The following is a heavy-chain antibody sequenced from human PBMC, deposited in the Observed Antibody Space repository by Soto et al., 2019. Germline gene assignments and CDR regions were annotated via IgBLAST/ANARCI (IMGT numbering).Heavy chain of an antibody. D-gene: IGHD6-13*01. Sequence: QVQLVQSGAEVKKPGSSVKVSCKASGGTFSSYAISWVRQAPGQGLEWMGGIIPIFGTANYAQKFQGRVTITADESTSTAYMELSSLRSEATAVYYCARGPPRTVAAGAHFDYWGQGTLVTVSS. CDR3: ARGPPRTVAAGAHFDY. CDR2: IIPIFGTA. V-gene: IGHV1-69*01. J-gene: IGHJ4*02. CDR1: GGTFSSYA.